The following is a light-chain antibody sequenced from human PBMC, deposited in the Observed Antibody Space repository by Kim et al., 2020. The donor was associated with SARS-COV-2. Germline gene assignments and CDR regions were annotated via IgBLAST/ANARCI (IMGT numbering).Light chain of an antibody. CDR3: QQHNNWPPT. CDR1: ESVSSD. V-gene: IGKV3-15*01. CDR2: DAS. Sequence: EIVMTQSPATLSVSPGERATLSCRASESVSSDLAWYQQKPGQVPRLLIYDASTRATGVPARFSGSGSGTEFTLTISSLQSGDFAVYYCQQHNNWPPTFGQGTKVDIK. J-gene: IGKJ1*01.